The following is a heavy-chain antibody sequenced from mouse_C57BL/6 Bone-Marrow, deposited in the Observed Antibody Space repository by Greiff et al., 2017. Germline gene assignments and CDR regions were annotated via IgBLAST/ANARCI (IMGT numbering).Heavy chain of an antibody. CDR2: ISDGGSYT. V-gene: IGHV5-4*03. Sequence: EVKLMESGGGLVKPGGSLKLSCAASGFTFSSYAMPWVRQTPEKRLEWVATISDGGSYTYYPDNVKGRLTIYRDNSKNDLYLKMSHLKDEDTAMYYCARGTNWDGMDYWGQGTSVTVSS. D-gene: IGHD4-1*01. CDR1: GFTFSSYA. CDR3: ARGTNWDGMDY. J-gene: IGHJ4*01.